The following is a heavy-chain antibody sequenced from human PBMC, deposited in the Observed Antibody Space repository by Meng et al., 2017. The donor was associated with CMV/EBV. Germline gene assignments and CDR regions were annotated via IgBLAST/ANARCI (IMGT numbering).Heavy chain of an antibody. CDR2: IYTSGST. CDR3: ARHGDTAMVVGIDY. CDR1: GGSISSYY. Sequence: QVQLQESGPGLVKPPETLSLTCTVSGGSISSYYWSWIRQPAGKGLEWIGRIYTSGSTNYNPSLKSRVTMSVDTSKNQFSLKLSSVTAADTAVYYCARHGDTAMVVGIDYWGQGTLVTVSS. V-gene: IGHV4-4*07. D-gene: IGHD5-18*01. J-gene: IGHJ4*02.